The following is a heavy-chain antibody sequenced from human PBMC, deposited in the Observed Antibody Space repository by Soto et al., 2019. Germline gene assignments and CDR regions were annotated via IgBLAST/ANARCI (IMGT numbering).Heavy chain of an antibody. CDR1: GFILSDCA. CDR3: ARDLSWGSNWYYYMAV. J-gene: IGHJ6*03. Sequence: EVQLVESGGGLVQPGGSLRLSCATSGFILSDCAMNWVRQAPGKGLEWVSYISSSSSVIDYADSVKGRFTVSRDNARNSLYLQMNSLRADDTAVYYCARDLSWGSNWYYYMAVWGKGTTVTVSS. D-gene: IGHD7-27*01. V-gene: IGHV3-48*01. CDR2: ISSSSSVI.